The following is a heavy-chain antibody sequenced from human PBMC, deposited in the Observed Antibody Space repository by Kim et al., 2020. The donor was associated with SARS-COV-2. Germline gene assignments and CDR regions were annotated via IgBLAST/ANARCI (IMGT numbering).Heavy chain of an antibody. V-gene: IGHV4-34*01. D-gene: IGHD3-3*01. CDR3: ARGRGDTTPYDFWSGYKADFDY. J-gene: IGHJ4*02. CDR1: GGSFSGYY. Sequence: SETLSLTCAVYGGSFSGYYWSWIRQPPGKGLEWIGEINHSGSTNYNPSLKSRVTISVDTSKNQFSLKLSSVTAADTAVYYCARGRGDTTPYDFWSGYKADFDYWGQGTLVTVSS. CDR2: INHSGST.